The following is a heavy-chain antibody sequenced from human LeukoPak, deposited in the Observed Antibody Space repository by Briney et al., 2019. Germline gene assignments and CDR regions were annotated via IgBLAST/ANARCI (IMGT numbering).Heavy chain of an antibody. J-gene: IGHJ4*02. CDR1: GYTFTSYA. CDR3: ALGSDTAMVTPYGDY. Sequence: ASVKVSCKASGYTFTSYAMNWVRQAPGQGLEWMGWINTNTGNPTYAQGFTGRFVFSLDTSVSTAYLQISSLKAEDTAVYYCALGSDTAMVTPYGDYWGQGTLVTVSS. V-gene: IGHV7-4-1*02. CDR2: INTNTGNP. D-gene: IGHD5-18*01.